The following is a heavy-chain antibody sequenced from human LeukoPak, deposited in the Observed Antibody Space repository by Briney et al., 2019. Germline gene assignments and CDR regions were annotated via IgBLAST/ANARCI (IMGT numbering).Heavy chain of an antibody. Sequence: GGSLRLSCAASGFTVSSNYMSWVRQAPGKGLEWVSVIYSGGSTYYADSVKGRFTISRDNSKNTLYLQMNSLRAEDTAMYYCARCLYGFDFDYWGQGTLVTVSS. CDR3: ARCLYGFDFDY. CDR2: IYSGGST. D-gene: IGHD2-2*02. V-gene: IGHV3-53*01. CDR1: GFTVSSNY. J-gene: IGHJ4*02.